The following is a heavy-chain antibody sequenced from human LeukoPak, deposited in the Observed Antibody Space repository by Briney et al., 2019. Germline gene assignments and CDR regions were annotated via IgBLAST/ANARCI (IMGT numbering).Heavy chain of an antibody. J-gene: IGHJ4*02. Sequence: PGRSLRLSCAASGFTFSSYGMHWVRQAPGKGMEWVAVIWHDGDNKYYADSVKGRFTISRDYSKNTLYVQMNSLRAEDTAVYYCARDARIQHYYFDYWGQGTLVTVSS. CDR1: GFTFSSYG. D-gene: IGHD5-18*01. CDR3: ARDARIQHYYFDY. V-gene: IGHV3-33*01. CDR2: IWHDGDNK.